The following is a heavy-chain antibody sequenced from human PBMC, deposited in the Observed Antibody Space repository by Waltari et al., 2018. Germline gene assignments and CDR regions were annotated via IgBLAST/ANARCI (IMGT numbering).Heavy chain of an antibody. Sequence: EMQLVESGGGLIQPGGSLRLSCAASGFTVFNNYMTWVRQAPGKGLEWVSVVYGGGTTYYADSVKGRFTISRDSSKSTLFLQMNSLRAEDTAMYYCASHPYGDFWGWAFDIWGQGTMVTVSS. CDR2: VYGGGTT. CDR1: GFTVFNNY. V-gene: IGHV3-53*01. J-gene: IGHJ3*02. D-gene: IGHD4-17*01. CDR3: ASHPYGDFWGWAFDI.